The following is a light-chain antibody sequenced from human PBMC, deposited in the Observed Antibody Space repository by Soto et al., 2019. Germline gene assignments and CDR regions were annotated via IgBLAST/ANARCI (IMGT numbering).Light chain of an antibody. J-gene: IGLJ2*01. Sequence: QAVVTQPTSVSGAPGQRVTISCTGSRSNIGAGSDVHWYQHLPGTAPKLLIYVNNNRPSGVPDRFSGSNSGTSAALAITGLQAEDEADYYCQSYDSSLSGWVFGGGTKLTVL. V-gene: IGLV1-40*01. CDR3: QSYDSSLSGWV. CDR1: RSNIGAGSD. CDR2: VNN.